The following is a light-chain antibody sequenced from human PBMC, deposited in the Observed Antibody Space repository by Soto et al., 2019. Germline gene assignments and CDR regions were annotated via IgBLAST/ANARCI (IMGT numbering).Light chain of an antibody. J-gene: IGKJ1*01. V-gene: IGKV1-27*01. Sequence: DIQMTQSPSSLSASVGDRVTITCRASQGISNYLAWYQQKPGKVPKLLIYAASTLQSGVPSRFSGGGSGTDLTITISSLQPEDVATYYYQQYNSAPRGTFGQGTNVEIK. CDR1: QGISNY. CDR2: AAS. CDR3: QQYNSAPRGT.